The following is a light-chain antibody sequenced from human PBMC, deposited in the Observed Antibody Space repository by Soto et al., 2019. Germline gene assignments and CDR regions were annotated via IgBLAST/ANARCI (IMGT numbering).Light chain of an antibody. CDR2: EAT. Sequence: QSALTQPASVSGSPGQSITISCTGTSSNVGSYNLVSWYQQHPGEAPKLMIYEATKRPSGVSNRFSGSKSGNTASLTISGLQAEDEADYYCCSYEGSDTMIFGGWTKLTVL. CDR3: CSYEGSDTMI. V-gene: IGLV2-23*01. CDR1: SSNVGSYNL. J-gene: IGLJ2*01.